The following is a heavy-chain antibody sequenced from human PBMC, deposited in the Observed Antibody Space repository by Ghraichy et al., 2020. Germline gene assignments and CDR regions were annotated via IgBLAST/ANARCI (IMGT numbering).Heavy chain of an antibody. CDR2: FDPEDGET. CDR1: GYTLTELS. CDR3: ATDTLNSRVRGVAYFDY. J-gene: IGHJ4*02. V-gene: IGHV1-24*01. Sequence: ASVKVSCKVSGYTLTELSMHWVRQAPGKGLEWMGGFDPEDGETIYAQKFQGRVTMTEDTSTDTAYMALSSLRSEDTAVYYCATDTLNSRVRGVAYFDYWGQGTLVTVSS. D-gene: IGHD3-10*01.